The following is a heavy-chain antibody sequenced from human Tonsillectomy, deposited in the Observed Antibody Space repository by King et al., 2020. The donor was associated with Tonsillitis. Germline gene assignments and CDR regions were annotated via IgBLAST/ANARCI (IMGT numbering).Heavy chain of an antibody. CDR2: ISSYNGNT. J-gene: IGHJ4*02. CDR3: ARDPESEVALPYYFDH. D-gene: IGHD1-14*01. CDR1: GYTFISYG. Sequence: QLVQSGAEVKKPGASVKVSCKASGYTFISYGISWVRQAPGQGLEWRGWISSYNGNTNYAQKLQGRVTMTTDTSTSTAYMELRNLRSDETAVYYCARDPESEVALPYYFDHWGQGPLVTVPS. V-gene: IGHV1-18*04.